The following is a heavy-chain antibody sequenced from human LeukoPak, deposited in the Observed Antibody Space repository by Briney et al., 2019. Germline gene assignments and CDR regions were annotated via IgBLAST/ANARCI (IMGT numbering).Heavy chain of an antibody. CDR2: IRYDGSNK. D-gene: IGHD3-9*01. Sequence: GRSLRLSCAASGFTFSSYGMHWVRQAPGKGLEWVAFIRYDGSNKYYADSVKGRFTISRDNSKNTLYLQMNSLRAEDTAVYYCANLDPGAFDIWGQGTMVTVSS. CDR3: ANLDPGAFDI. J-gene: IGHJ3*02. CDR1: GFTFSSYG. V-gene: IGHV3-30*02.